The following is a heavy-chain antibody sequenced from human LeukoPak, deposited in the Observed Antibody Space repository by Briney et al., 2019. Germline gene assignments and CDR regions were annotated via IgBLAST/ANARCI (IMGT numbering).Heavy chain of an antibody. CDR1: GGSISSYY. V-gene: IGHV4-59*01. CDR3: ARELAAAGFDY. D-gene: IGHD6-13*01. Sequence: SSETLSLTCIVSGGSISSYYWSWIRQPPGKGLEWIGYIYYSGSTNYNPSLKSRVTISVDTSKNQFSLKLSSVIPADTAVYHCARELAAAGFDYWGQGTLVTVSS. J-gene: IGHJ4*02. CDR2: IYYSGST.